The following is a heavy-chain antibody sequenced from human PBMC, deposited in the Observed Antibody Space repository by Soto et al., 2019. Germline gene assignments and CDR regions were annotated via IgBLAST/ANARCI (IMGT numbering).Heavy chain of an antibody. J-gene: IGHJ4*02. V-gene: IGHV1-46*01. D-gene: IGHD5-12*01. CDR2: INPSGGST. Sequence: ASVKVSCNASGYTFTNYYMHWVRQAPGQGLEWMGIINPSGGSTSHAQKFQGRVTMTRDTSTSTVYMELSSLRSEDTAVYYCARDQLATMQPHFDYWGQGTLVTVSS. CDR3: ARDQLATMQPHFDY. CDR1: GYTFTNYY.